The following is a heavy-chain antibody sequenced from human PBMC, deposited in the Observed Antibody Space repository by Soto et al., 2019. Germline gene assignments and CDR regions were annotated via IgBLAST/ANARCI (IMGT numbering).Heavy chain of an antibody. D-gene: IGHD3-22*01. J-gene: IGHJ4*02. CDR2: ISSSSSTI. CDR1: GFTFSSYS. Sequence: EVQLVESGGGLVQPGGSLRLSCAASGFTFSSYSMNWDRQAPGKGLEWVSYISSSSSTIYYADSVMGRITISRDNAKNSLYLQMNTLRAEDTAVYYCARGAYYYDSSGLSYWGQGTLVTVSS. CDR3: ARGAYYYDSSGLSY. V-gene: IGHV3-48*01.